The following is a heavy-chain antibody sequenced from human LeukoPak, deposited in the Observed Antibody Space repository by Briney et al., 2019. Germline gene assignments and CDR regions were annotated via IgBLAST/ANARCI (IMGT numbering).Heavy chain of an antibody. CDR2: ISHDGMNA. D-gene: IGHD3-10*01. CDR3: ARVSRGYY. J-gene: IGHJ4*02. Sequence: GGSLRLSCAASGLHFSGTAMSWVRQAPGKGLEWVSAISHDGMNAYYADSVKGRFTISRDSSTNTLYLQMNSLRAEDTAVYYCARVSRGYYWGQGTLVTVSS. V-gene: IGHV3-23*01. CDR1: GLHFSGTA.